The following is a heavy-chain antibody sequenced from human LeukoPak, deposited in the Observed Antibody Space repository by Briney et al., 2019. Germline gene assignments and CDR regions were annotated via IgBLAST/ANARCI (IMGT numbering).Heavy chain of an antibody. J-gene: IGHJ4*02. D-gene: IGHD2-15*01. V-gene: IGHV3-23*01. Sequence: GGSLRLSCAASGFTFSNYAMSWVRQAPGRGLEWVSVISGGGGSTYYADSVKGRFTISRDNSKNTLYLQMNSLRAEDTAVYYCAKAIQYCSGGSCYSPFDYWGQGTLVTVSS. CDR1: GFTFSNYA. CDR3: AKAIQYCSGGSCYSPFDY. CDR2: ISGGGGST.